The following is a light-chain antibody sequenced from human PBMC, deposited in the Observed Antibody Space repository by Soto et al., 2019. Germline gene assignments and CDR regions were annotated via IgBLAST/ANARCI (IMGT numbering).Light chain of an antibody. CDR1: QTISSY. CDR3: QQSYSTPLT. Sequence: DIQMTQSPSSLSASVGDRVTITCRASQTISSYLNWYQQKPGKAPKLLIYAASNLQSGVPSRFSGSGSGTDFTLAICSLQPEDFATYYCQQSYSTPLTFGGGTKVEIK. J-gene: IGKJ4*01. CDR2: AAS. V-gene: IGKV1-39*01.